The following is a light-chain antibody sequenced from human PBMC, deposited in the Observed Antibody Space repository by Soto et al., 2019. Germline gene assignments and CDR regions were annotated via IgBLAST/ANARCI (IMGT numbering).Light chain of an antibody. CDR1: SSDVGGYNY. Sequence: QSALTQPASVSGSPGQSITISCTGTSSDVGGYNYVSWYQQHPGKAPKLMIYDVSNRPSGVSNRFSGSKSGNTASLTISGXXXXXDADYTSSSTLLYVFGTGTKVTV. V-gene: IGLV2-14*01. CDR2: DVS. CDR3: SSTLLYV. J-gene: IGLJ1*01.